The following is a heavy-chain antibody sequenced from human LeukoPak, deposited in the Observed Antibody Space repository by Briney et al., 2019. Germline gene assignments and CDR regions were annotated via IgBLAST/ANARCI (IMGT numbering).Heavy chain of an antibody. CDR3: AKGGYCRATRCYVGKGMDD. V-gene: IGHV3-30*18. CDR2: ISHDGVDK. Sequence: GGSLRLSCAASGFTFDTYGMHWVRQAPGKGLEWVAVISHDGVDKYYADSVKGQFTISRDNSMNTVSLQVNSLRAEDTAAYYCAKGGYCRATRCYVGKGMDDWGQGTLVTVSA. D-gene: IGHD2-2*01. J-gene: IGHJ4*02. CDR1: GFTFDTYG.